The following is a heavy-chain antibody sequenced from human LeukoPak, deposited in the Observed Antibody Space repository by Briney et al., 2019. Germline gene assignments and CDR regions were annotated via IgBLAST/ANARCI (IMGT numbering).Heavy chain of an antibody. J-gene: IGHJ5*02. CDR2: IRSKAYGATT. CDR1: GITIGDYG. Sequence: GGSLRLSCTASGITIGDYGMSWFRQAPGKGLEWVSLIRSKAYGATTEYAASVEDRFTISRDDSKNIAYLQINSLRTDDTAVYYCTRSRYADYVWGGSWGQGTLVTVSS. V-gene: IGHV3-49*03. CDR3: TRSRYADYVWGGS. D-gene: IGHD3-16*01.